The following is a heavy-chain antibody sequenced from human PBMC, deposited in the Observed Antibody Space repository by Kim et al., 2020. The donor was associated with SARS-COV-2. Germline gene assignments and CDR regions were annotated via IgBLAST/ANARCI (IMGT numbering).Heavy chain of an antibody. Sequence: GGSLRLSCAASESTFSNSWMHWVRQVPGKGLVWVSHISPDGSTTNYAHSVKGRFTVSRDNAKNTLYLQMNSLRVDDTAAYYCARDVGYGGHWGQGTLVTV. V-gene: IGHV3-74*01. D-gene: IGHD4-17*01. CDR1: ESTFSNSW. J-gene: IGHJ4*02. CDR2: ISPDGSTT. CDR3: ARDVGYGGH.